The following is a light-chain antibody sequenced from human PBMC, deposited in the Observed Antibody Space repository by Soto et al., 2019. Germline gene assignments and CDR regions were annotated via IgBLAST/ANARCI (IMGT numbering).Light chain of an antibody. CDR2: GAS. Sequence: EIVMTQSPATLSVSPGERVTFSCRASQSVSRNLAWYQHKPGQTPRLLIYGASTGATGIPARFSGSGSGTEFTLTINSLQSEDFAIYYCQQYDNWLVTFGGGTKVEIK. V-gene: IGKV3-15*01. J-gene: IGKJ4*01. CDR3: QQYDNWLVT. CDR1: QSVSRN.